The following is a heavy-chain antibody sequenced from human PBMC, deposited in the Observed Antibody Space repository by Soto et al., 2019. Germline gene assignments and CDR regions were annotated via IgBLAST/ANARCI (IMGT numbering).Heavy chain of an antibody. J-gene: IGHJ4*02. Sequence: EVQLLESGGGLVQPGGSLRLSCGVSGFTFNDFEMNWVRQAPGKGLEWLAYIDGSGTTKKYADSVRSRLTISRDNPNTSLFLQVSSLSAAETAILYGASGFGRVTYWGQPTRVSVSS. D-gene: IGHD3-10*01. CDR1: GFTFNDFE. CDR3: ASGFGRVTY. V-gene: IGHV3-48*03. CDR2: IDGSGTTK.